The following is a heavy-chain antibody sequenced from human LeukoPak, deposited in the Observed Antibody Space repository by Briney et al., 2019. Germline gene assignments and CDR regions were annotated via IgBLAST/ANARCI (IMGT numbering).Heavy chain of an antibody. V-gene: IGHV4-39*01. CDR3: ARHGTPLRYGSGNYYKGAPFDY. J-gene: IGHJ4*02. Sequence: SETLSLTCTVSGASISSSIYYRGWIRQPPGKGLEWIGSIYYSGSTYYNPSLKSRVTISVDTSKNQFSLKLSSVTAADTAVYYCARHGTPLRYGSGNYYKGAPFDYWGQGTLVTVSS. CDR1: GASISSSIYY. CDR2: IYYSGST. D-gene: IGHD3-10*01.